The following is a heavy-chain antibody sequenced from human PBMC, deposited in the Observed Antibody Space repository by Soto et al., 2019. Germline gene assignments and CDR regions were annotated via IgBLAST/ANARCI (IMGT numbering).Heavy chain of an antibody. CDR3: ARDGQYGSSAGGLYYYYGMDV. V-gene: IGHV4-31*01. CDR1: GGSISSGGYY. D-gene: IGHD6-6*01. CDR2: LYYSGST. J-gene: IGHJ6*02. Sequence: QVQLQESCPGLVKPSHTLSLTCTVSGGSISSGGYYWIWIRQHPGEGREWLGYLYYSGSTYYNPYLNSLVTISVATSKNQFSLRLSSVTSGDTAVYYCARDGQYGSSAGGLYYYYGMDVWGQGTTVTVSS.